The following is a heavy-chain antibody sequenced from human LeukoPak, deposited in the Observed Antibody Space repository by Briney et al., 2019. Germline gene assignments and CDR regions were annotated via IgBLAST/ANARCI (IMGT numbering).Heavy chain of an antibody. Sequence: PGGSLRLSCAASGFTFDDYGMSWVRQAPGKGLEWVSGINWNGGSTGYADSVKGRFTISRDNAKNSLYLQTNSLRAEDTALYHCAGVRSCWYYFDYWGQGTLVTVSS. V-gene: IGHV3-20*01. CDR2: INWNGGST. CDR1: GFTFDDYG. J-gene: IGHJ4*02. CDR3: AGVRSCWYYFDY. D-gene: IGHD6-19*01.